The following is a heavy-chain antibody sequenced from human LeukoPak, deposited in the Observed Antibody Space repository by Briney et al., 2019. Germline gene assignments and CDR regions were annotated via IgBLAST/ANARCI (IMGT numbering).Heavy chain of an antibody. CDR2: ISYDGSDK. CDR1: GFTFSSSA. V-gene: IGHV3-30*04. D-gene: IGHD2-2*02. CDR3: ARGGRYCNSTSCYIRE. J-gene: IGHJ4*02. Sequence: PGGSLRLSCAASGFTFSSSAIYWVRQAPGKGLEWVAVISYDGSDKYYADSVKGRFTISRDNSKNTLYLQMNSLRAEDTAVYYCARGGRYCNSTSCYIREWGQGTLVTVSS.